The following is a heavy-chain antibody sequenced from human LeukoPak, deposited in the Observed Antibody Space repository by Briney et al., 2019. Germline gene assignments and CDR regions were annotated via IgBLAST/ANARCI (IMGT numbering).Heavy chain of an antibody. J-gene: IGHJ4*02. D-gene: IGHD3-16*02. V-gene: IGHV3-74*01. Sequence: GGSLRLSCAASGFTFSSYWMHWVRQAPGKGLVWVSRINSDGSSTSYADSVKGRFTISRDNAKNTLYLQMNSLRAEDTAVYYCAKEDGRYDYVWGSYRYAGGYFDYWGQGTLVTVSS. CDR1: GFTFSSYW. CDR2: INSDGSST. CDR3: AKEDGRYDYVWGSYRYAGGYFDY.